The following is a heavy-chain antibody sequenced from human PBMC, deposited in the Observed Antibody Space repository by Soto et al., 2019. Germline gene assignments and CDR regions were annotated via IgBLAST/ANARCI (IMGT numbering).Heavy chain of an antibody. V-gene: IGHV3-21*01. CDR3: AREGINNYNEYYFDS. Sequence: PGGSLRLSCAASGFTFSSYSMNWVRQAPGKGLEWVSSISGSGNYTHYADFLRGRFTISRDNAKTSLYLQMNSLRAEDTAVYYCAREGINNYNEYYFDSWGQGTVATVSS. CDR2: ISGSGNYT. D-gene: IGHD4-4*01. J-gene: IGHJ4*02. CDR1: GFTFSSYS.